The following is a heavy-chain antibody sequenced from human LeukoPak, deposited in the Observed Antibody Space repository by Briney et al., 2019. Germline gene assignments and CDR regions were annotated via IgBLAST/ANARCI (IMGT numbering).Heavy chain of an antibody. V-gene: IGHV1-8*01. J-gene: IGHJ5*01. Sequence: ASVKVSCKASGYTFTSSDINWVRQATGEGLEWMGWMSPNSGDTGYAQKFQGRVTMTRDTSINTAYMELSSLRSEDTAVYYCARVGLRGSGTHHDWFDSWGQGTLITVSS. CDR3: ARVGLRGSGTHHDWFDS. D-gene: IGHD3-10*01. CDR1: GYTFTSSD. CDR2: MSPNSGDT.